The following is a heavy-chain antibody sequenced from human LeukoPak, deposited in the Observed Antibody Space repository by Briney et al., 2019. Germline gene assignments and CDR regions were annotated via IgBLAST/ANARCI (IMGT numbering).Heavy chain of an antibody. CDR1: GYTFTGYY. J-gene: IGHJ4*02. CDR2: INPNSGGT. Sequence: ASVKVSCKTSGYTFTGYYVHWVRLAPGQGLEWMGWINPNSGGTKYSPKFQARVTMTRDTSISTAYMELSGLTSDDTAVYYCARDAYAGFSSSWHEDHWGQGTLVTVSS. V-gene: IGHV1-2*02. D-gene: IGHD2-2*01. CDR3: ARDAYAGFSSSWHEDH.